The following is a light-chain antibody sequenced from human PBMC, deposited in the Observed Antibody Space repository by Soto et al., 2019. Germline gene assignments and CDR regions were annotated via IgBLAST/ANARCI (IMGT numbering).Light chain of an antibody. J-gene: IGLJ1*01. V-gene: IGLV1-40*01. CDR2: GNS. Sequence: QSVLTQPPSVSGAPGQRVTISCTGSSSSIGAGYDVHWYQQLPGTAPKLLIYGNSNRPSGVPDRFSGSKSGTSASLAITGLQAEDEADYYCQSYDSSLSGSYVFGTGPKVTVL. CDR3: QSYDSSLSGSYV. CDR1: SSSIGAGYD.